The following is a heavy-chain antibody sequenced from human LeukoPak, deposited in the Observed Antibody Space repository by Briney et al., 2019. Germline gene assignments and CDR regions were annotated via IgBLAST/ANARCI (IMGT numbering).Heavy chain of an antibody. CDR1: GFTFSYYV. J-gene: IGHJ3*02. D-gene: IGHD2-2*01. Sequence: GGSLRLSFAASGFTFSYYVMSWVRQAPGKGLEWVSAISGGSDNTYYADSVKGRFTISRDNSKNTMYLQMNSLRVEDTALYYCAKRYCSSTTCYWVAFDIWGQGTMVTVS. V-gene: IGHV3-23*01. CDR2: ISGGSDNT. CDR3: AKRYCSSTTCYWVAFDI.